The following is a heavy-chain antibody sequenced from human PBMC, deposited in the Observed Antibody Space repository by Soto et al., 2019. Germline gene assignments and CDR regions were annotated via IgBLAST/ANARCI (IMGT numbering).Heavy chain of an antibody. V-gene: IGHV1-8*01. CDR3: ARGELLWFGELLR. Sequence: QVQLGHSGAEVKKPGASVKVSCKASGYTFTSYEINWVRQATGQGLEWMGWMNPNSGDTGYAQKFQGRVTMTRNTSISTAYMELSSLRSEDTAVYYCARGELLWFGELLRWGQGTLVTVSA. J-gene: IGHJ4*02. D-gene: IGHD3-10*01. CDR2: MNPNSGDT. CDR1: GYTFTSYE.